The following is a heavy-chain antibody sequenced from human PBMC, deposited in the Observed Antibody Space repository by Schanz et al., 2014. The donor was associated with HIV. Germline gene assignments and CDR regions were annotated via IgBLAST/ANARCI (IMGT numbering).Heavy chain of an antibody. V-gene: IGHV3-30*03. D-gene: IGHD5-18*01. CDR3: AIRTPMVTFGAFDI. Sequence: QVQLVESGGGVVQPGRSLRLSCVASGFTFDNYGMHWVRQAPGKGLEWVAVMSYDGIRKNYADSVKGRFTISRDNSKNTLNLQMKSLRAEDTAVYFCAIRTPMVTFGAFDIWGRGTWVTVSS. CDR1: GFTFDNYG. CDR2: MSYDGIRK. J-gene: IGHJ3*02.